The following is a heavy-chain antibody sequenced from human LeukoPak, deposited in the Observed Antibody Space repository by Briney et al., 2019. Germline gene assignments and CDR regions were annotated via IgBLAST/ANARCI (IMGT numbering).Heavy chain of an antibody. V-gene: IGHV5-51*01. CDR2: IYPGDSET. Sequence: GESLKISCKGSGYSFTSNWIGWVRQVPGKGLEWMGIIYPGDSETTYSPSLQGRVTISADKSISTAYMQWSSLKASDTAIYYCARVTGYCTTTRCHTYYYGMDVWGQGTTVTVSS. D-gene: IGHD2-2*02. CDR3: ARVTGYCTTTRCHTYYYGMDV. CDR1: GYSFTSNW. J-gene: IGHJ6*02.